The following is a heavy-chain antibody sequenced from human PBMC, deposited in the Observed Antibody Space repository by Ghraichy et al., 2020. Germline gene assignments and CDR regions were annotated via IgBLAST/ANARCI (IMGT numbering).Heavy chain of an antibody. D-gene: IGHD1-1*01. J-gene: IGHJ5*02. CDR1: GGSFSDYD. Sequence: SETLSLTCAVYGGSFSDYDWTWIRQPPGKGLEWIGEINDSGSIDYNASLKSRVSISLDTSKNQFSLKLSSVTAADTAVYFCARVVFSNNWTPVHWFDPWGPVTLVIVSS. CDR3: ARVVFSNNWTPVHWFDP. V-gene: IGHV4-34*01. CDR2: INDSGSI.